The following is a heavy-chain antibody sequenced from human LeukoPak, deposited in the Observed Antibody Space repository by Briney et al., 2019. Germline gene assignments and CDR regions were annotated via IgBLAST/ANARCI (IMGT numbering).Heavy chain of an antibody. V-gene: IGHV4-34*01. J-gene: IGHJ4*02. CDR3: ARGPRLYYYDSSGYYYY. D-gene: IGHD3-22*01. CDR2: IKQRGST. Sequence: SSETLSLTCAVYGGSFSGYYWSWIRQPPGKGREWIEEIKQRGSTNYNPSLKSRVTISVDTSKNQFSLKLSSVTAADTAVYFCARGPRLYYYDSSGYYYYWGQGTLVTVSS. CDR1: GGSFSGYY.